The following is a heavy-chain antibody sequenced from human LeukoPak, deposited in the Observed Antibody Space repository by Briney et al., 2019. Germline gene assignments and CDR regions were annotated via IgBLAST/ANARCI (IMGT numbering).Heavy chain of an antibody. V-gene: IGHV4-39*07. D-gene: IGHD6-13*01. Sequence: SETLSLTCTVSGGSISSSSYYWGWIRQPPGKGLEWIGSIYYSGSTYYNPSLKSRVTISVDTSKNQFSLKLSSVTAADTAVYYCARDSGTYQLPGIAAAGLEYWGQGTLVTVSS. CDR1: GGSISSSSYY. J-gene: IGHJ4*02. CDR2: IYYSGST. CDR3: ARDSGTYQLPGIAAAGLEY.